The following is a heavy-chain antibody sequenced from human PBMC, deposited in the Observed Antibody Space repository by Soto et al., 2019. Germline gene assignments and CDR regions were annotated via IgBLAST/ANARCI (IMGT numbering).Heavy chain of an antibody. CDR2: IYHSGST. Sequence: TLSLTCAVSGGSISSSNWWSWVRQPPGKGLEWIGEIYHSGSTNYNPSLKSRVTISVDKSKNQFSLKLSSVTAADTAVYYCARGNYDILTGYYRGDFDYWGQGTLVTVSS. CDR3: ARGNYDILTGYYRGDFDY. D-gene: IGHD3-9*01. V-gene: IGHV4-4*02. CDR1: GGSISSSNW. J-gene: IGHJ4*02.